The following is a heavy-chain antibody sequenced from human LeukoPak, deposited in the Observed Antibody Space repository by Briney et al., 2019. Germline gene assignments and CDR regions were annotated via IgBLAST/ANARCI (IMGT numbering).Heavy chain of an antibody. CDR2: IIPIFGTA. J-gene: IGHJ5*02. Sequence: PVKVSCKASGGTFSSYAISWVRQAPGQGLEWMGGIIPIFGTANYAQKFQGRVTITADKSTSTAYMELSSLRSEDTAVYYCARSREQEWILWFGREDWFDPWGQGTLVTVSS. D-gene: IGHD3-10*01. V-gene: IGHV1-69*06. CDR3: ARSREQEWILWFGREDWFDP. CDR1: GGTFSSYA.